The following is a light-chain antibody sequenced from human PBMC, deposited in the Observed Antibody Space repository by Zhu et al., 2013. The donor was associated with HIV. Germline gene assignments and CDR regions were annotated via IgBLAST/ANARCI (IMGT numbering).Light chain of an antibody. V-gene: IGKV3-15*01. CDR2: GAS. J-gene: IGKJ4*01. Sequence: EIVMTQSPASLSVSPGERATLSCRASQSVESSDLAWYQQKPGQAPRLLIYGASTRATGIPARFSGSGSGTEFTLTISSLQSEDFVIYYCQQYHNWPPALTFGGGTTVDIK. CDR1: QSVESSD. CDR3: QQYHNWPPALT.